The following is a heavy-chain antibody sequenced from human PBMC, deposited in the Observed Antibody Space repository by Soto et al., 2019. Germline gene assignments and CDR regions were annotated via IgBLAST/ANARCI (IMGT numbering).Heavy chain of an antibody. D-gene: IGHD4-17*01. CDR3: ARWAEGVTTPHFDY. Sequence: SETLSLTCTVSGGSISSSSYYWGWIRQPPGKGLEWIGSIYYSGSTYYNPSLKSRVTISVDTSKNQFSLKLSSVTAAGTAVYYCARWAEGVTTPHFDYWGQGTLVTVSS. CDR2: IYYSGST. J-gene: IGHJ4*01. V-gene: IGHV4-39*01. CDR1: GGSISSSSYY.